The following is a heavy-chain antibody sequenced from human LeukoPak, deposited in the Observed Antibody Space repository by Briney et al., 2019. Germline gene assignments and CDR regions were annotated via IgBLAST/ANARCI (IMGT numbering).Heavy chain of an antibody. V-gene: IGHV4-34*01. CDR1: GESFRGFY. J-gene: IGHJ2*01. Sequence: SETLSLTCAVYGESFRGFYWSWIRQPPGKGLEWIGEIGHSGSSNYNPSLKSRVTISIDTSKNQFSLKLTSVTAADTAVYYCARHQGVVDLWGRGSLATVSS. D-gene: IGHD3-3*01. CDR2: IGHSGSS. CDR3: ARHQGVVDL.